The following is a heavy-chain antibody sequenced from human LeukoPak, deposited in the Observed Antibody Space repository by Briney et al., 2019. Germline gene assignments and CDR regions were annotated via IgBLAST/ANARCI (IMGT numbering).Heavy chain of an antibody. Sequence: SVKVSCKASGGTFSSYAISWVRQAPGQGLEWMGGIIPIFGTANYAQKFQGRVTITADESTSTAYMELSSLRSEDTAVYYCAREGSVYQLLFPAFDYWGQGTLVTVSS. CDR2: IIPIFGTA. CDR3: AREGSVYQLLFPAFDY. D-gene: IGHD2-2*01. J-gene: IGHJ4*02. V-gene: IGHV1-69*13. CDR1: GGTFSSYA.